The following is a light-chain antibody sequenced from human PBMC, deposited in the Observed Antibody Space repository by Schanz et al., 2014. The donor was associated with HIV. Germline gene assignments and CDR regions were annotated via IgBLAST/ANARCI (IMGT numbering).Light chain of an antibody. CDR3: GTWDSTLSAWV. J-gene: IGLJ3*02. V-gene: IGLV1-51*01. CDR1: SSNIGNHY. CDR2: DNN. Sequence: QSVLTQPPSVSAAPGQKVTISCSGGSSNIGNHYVSWYQQLPGTAPKVLIYDNNKRFSGIPDRFSGSKSDTSATLGITGLQTGDEADYYCGTWDSTLSAWVFGGGTKVTVL.